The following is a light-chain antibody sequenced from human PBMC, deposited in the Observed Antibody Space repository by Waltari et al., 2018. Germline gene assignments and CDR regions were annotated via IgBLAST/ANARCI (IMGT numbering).Light chain of an antibody. Sequence: DIQMTQSPSSLSASAGERVTVTRRASQGINKELSWFQQRPGKAPTLLIYAASSLQTGVSSRFSGSGFGTDFTLTISSLQPEDVATYYCQQDYSPPWTFGQGTKVEIK. V-gene: IGKV1-27*01. CDR3: QQDYSPPWT. CDR2: AAS. CDR1: QGINKE. J-gene: IGKJ1*01.